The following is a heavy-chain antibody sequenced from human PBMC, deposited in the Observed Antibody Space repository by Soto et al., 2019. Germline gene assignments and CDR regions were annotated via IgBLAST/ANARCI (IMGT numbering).Heavy chain of an antibody. CDR2: IYYSGST. J-gene: IGHJ5*02. Sequence: SESLSLTCTVSGGCISSSSYYWGWIRQPPGKGLEWIGSIYYSGSTYYNPSLKSRVTISVDTSKNQFSLKLSSVTAADTAVYYCARPRGKSDWFDPWGQGTLVTVSS. V-gene: IGHV4-39*01. CDR3: ARPRGKSDWFDP. CDR1: GGCISSSSYY.